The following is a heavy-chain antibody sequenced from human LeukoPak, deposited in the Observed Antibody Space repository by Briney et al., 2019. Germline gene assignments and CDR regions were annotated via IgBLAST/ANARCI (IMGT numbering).Heavy chain of an antibody. V-gene: IGHV4-39*07. J-gene: IGHJ5*02. CDR2: IYYSGST. CDR1: GGSISSSSYY. CDR3: ARRVISEISIDKGNWLDP. Sequence: TSETLSLTCTVSGGSISSSSYYWGWIRQPPGKGLEWIGSIYYSGSTYYNPSLKSRVTISVDTSKNQFSLKLSSVTAADTAVYYCARRVISEISIDKGNWLDPWGQGTLVTVSS. D-gene: IGHD3-3*01.